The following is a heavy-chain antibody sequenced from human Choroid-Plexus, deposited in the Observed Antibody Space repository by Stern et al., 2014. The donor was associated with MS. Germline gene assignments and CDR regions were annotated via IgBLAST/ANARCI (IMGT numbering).Heavy chain of an antibody. CDR3: AKDRQYLTYFFDH. V-gene: IGHV3-30*18. Sequence: VQLVESGGGVVQPGRPLRLSCVASGFTFGSCAMHWVRQAPGKGLEWVAGVSYHGSNKYYADSVKGRFTISRDNSQNTLYMQMSSLRPDDTAVYYCAKDRQYLTYFFDHWGQGSLVTVSS. J-gene: IGHJ5*02. CDR2: VSYHGSNK. D-gene: IGHD2/OR15-2a*01. CDR1: GFTFGSCA.